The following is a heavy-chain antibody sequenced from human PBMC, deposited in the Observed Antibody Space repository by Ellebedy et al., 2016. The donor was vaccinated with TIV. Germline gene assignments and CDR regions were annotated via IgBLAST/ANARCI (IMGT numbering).Heavy chain of an antibody. D-gene: IGHD3-10*01. Sequence: SETLSLTCTVSGGSISGSSYYWGWIRQPPGKGLEWIGSIYYTGSTDYNPSPKSRVAISADTSKNQFSLRLSSVTAADTAVYYCARWFGELLYVRWFDPWGQGTLVTVSS. J-gene: IGHJ5*02. CDR1: GGSISGSSYY. CDR3: ARWFGELLYVRWFDP. V-gene: IGHV4-39*01. CDR2: IYYTGST.